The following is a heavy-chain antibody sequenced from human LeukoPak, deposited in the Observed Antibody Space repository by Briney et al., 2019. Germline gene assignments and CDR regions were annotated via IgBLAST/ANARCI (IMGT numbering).Heavy chain of an antibody. V-gene: IGHV3-23*01. J-gene: IGHJ5*02. Sequence: GGSLRLSCAASGFTFSTYDMTWVRQSPGKGLEWVSTISRTGTTYYADPVEGRFTISRDNSRNTLYLQMNSLRAEDTAVYYCAKAGCPSSVCRPNVYNWFDPWGQGTLVTVSS. CDR2: ISRTGTT. CDR1: GFTFSTYD. CDR3: AKAGCPSSVCRPNVYNWFDP.